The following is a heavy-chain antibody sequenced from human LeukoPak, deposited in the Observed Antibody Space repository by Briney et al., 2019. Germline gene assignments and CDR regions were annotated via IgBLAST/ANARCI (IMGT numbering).Heavy chain of an antibody. J-gene: IGHJ5*02. CDR2: VSDTGRA. V-gene: IGHV4-4*07. D-gene: IGHD2-15*01. CDR3: ARDERYCSGGDCYWGGWFDP. CDR1: GGSITGYY. Sequence: PSETLSLTCTVSGGSITGYYWTWIRQTAGKGLEWIGRVSDTGRAYYNPSLKSRVTISVDTSKNQFSMKLSSVTAADTAVYYCARDERYCSGGDCYWGGWFDPWGQGTLVTVSS.